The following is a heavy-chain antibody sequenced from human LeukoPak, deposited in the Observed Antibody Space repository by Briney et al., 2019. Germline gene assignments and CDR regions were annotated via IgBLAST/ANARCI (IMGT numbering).Heavy chain of an antibody. Sequence: GGSLRLSCAVSGFPFSNSWMYWVRQAPGKGLEGVAKIKSDGSGISYVDSVKGRFIISRDNARNSLYLQMNSLRVEDTAVYFCAGGNSMDVWGKGTAVTVPS. CDR3: AGGNSMDV. J-gene: IGHJ6*04. CDR1: GFPFSNSW. D-gene: IGHD1/OR15-1a*01. V-gene: IGHV3-7*03. CDR2: IKSDGSGI.